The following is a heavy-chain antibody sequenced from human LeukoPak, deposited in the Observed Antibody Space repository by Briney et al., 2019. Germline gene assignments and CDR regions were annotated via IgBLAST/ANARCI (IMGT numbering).Heavy chain of an antibody. D-gene: IGHD6-25*01. Sequence: ASVKVSCKTSGYTFTTYHINWGRQATGQGLEWLGWMNPYSGDRGYAQKFQGRLSITSDTSISTAYMELSSLRSDDTAVYFCARTTSLTASGYDYWGQGTLVTVSS. CDR2: MNPYSGDR. V-gene: IGHV1-8*03. CDR3: ARTTSLTASGYDY. J-gene: IGHJ4*02. CDR1: GYTFTTYH.